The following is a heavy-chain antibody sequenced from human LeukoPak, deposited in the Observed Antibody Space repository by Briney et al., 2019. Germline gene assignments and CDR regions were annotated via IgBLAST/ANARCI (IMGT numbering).Heavy chain of an antibody. J-gene: IGHJ6*03. V-gene: IGHV4-61*02. CDR1: GGSISSSSYY. Sequence: SETLSLTCTVSGGSISSSSYYWSWIRQPAGKGLEWIGRIYTSGSTNYNPSLKSRVTISVDTSKNQFSLKLSSVTAADTAVYYCARGILWFGEINSYYMDVWGKGTTVTISS. CDR3: ARGILWFGEINSYYMDV. CDR2: IYTSGST. D-gene: IGHD3-10*01.